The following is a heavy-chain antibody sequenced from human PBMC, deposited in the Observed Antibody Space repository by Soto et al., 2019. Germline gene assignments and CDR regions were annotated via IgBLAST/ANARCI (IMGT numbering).Heavy chain of an antibody. CDR1: GGTFSSYA. CDR3: ARDTYYYDSSGYYVHYFDY. D-gene: IGHD3-22*01. J-gene: IGHJ4*02. Sequence: ASVKVSCKASGGTFSSYAISWVRQAPGQGLEWMGGIIPIFGTANYAQKFQGRVTITADESTSTAYMELSSLRSEDTAVYYCARDTYYYDSSGYYVHYFDYWGQGTLVTVSS. V-gene: IGHV1-69*13. CDR2: IIPIFGTA.